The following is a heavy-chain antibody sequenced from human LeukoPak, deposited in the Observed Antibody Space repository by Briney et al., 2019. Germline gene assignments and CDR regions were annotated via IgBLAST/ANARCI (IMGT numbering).Heavy chain of an antibody. Sequence: GRFLRLSCAASGFTFSTYAMHWVRQAPGKGLEWVAVISSHGSNKFYADSVKGRFTISRDNSKNTLYLQMNSLRAEDTAVYYCALHGSGWYSTGRRRLDYWGQGTLVTVSS. V-gene: IGHV3-30-3*01. CDR2: ISSHGSNK. CDR1: GFTFSTYA. J-gene: IGHJ4*02. CDR3: ALHGSGWYSTGRRRLDY. D-gene: IGHD6-19*01.